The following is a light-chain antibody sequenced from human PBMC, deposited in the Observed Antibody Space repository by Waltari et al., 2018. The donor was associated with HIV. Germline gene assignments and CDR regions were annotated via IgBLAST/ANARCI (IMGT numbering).Light chain of an antibody. CDR3: QVWDSDSDHV. CDR1: NTGSKN. Sequence: SYVLTQPPSVSVAPGETATITCAGTNTGSKNVHWDPQRPGQAPILVIYYDNERPSGIPERFSGSNSGNTATLTIRRVEVADEADYYCQVWDSDSDHVFGPGTEVTVL. J-gene: IGLJ1*01. V-gene: IGLV3-21*01. CDR2: YDN.